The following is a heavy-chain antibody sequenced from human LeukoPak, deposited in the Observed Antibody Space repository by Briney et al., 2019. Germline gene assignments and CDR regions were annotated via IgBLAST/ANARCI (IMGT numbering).Heavy chain of an antibody. D-gene: IGHD2-8*01. Sequence: ASVKVSCKASGYTFTGYYMYWVRQAPGQGLKWVGWISPNSGGATFAQKFQGRVTLTRDTSISTAYLELSRLTSDGTAVYYCARDGDSLMVDFDYWGQGTLVTVSS. CDR3: ARDGDSLMVDFDY. J-gene: IGHJ4*02. CDR2: ISPNSGGA. CDR1: GYTFTGYY. V-gene: IGHV1-2*02.